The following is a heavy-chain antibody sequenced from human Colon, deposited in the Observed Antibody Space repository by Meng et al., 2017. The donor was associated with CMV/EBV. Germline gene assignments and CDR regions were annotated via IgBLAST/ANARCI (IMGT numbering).Heavy chain of an antibody. V-gene: IGHV1-8*01. CDR3: ARDAYNSFDS. CDR1: EYTFTNYE. CDR2: MNPRFGNG. J-gene: IGHJ4*02. Sequence: ASVKVSCKTSEYTFTNYEINWVRQAAGQGLEWMGWMNPRFGNGGYGPKFQGRVTIIRDTSISTIYLELTNLTAEDTAVYFCARDAYNSFDSWGLGTLVTVSS. D-gene: IGHD5-24*01.